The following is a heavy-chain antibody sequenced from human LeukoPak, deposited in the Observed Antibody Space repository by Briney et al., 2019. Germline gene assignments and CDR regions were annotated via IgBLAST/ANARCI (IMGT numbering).Heavy chain of an antibody. CDR3: ARGRNYYDSSGNFDY. CDR1: GGSISSYY. CDR2: IYTSGST. V-gene: IGHV4-4*07. D-gene: IGHD3-22*01. J-gene: IGHJ4*02. Sequence: SETLSLTCTVSGGSISSYYWSWIRQPAGKGLEWIGRIYTSGSTNYNPSLKSRVTMSVDTSKNLFSLKLSSVTAADTAVYYCARGRNYYDSSGNFDYWGQGTLVTVSS.